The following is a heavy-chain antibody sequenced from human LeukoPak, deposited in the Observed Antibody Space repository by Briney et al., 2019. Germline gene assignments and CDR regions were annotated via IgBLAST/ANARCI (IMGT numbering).Heavy chain of an antibody. CDR1: GFTFSSYE. V-gene: IGHV3-21*05. CDR3: ARDQNDSSGYSGGLDY. D-gene: IGHD3-22*01. J-gene: IGHJ4*02. CDR2: ISSRSTYI. Sequence: GGSLRLSCAASGFTFSSYEMNWVRKAPGKGLEWVSYISSRSTYIYYADSVKGRFTISRDNAKNSLYLQMNGLRAEDTAVYYCARDQNDSSGYSGGLDYWGQGTLVTVSS.